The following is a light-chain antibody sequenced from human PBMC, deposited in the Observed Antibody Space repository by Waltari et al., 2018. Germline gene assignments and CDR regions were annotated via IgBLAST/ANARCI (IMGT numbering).Light chain of an antibody. CDR1: SSNIGSYY. J-gene: IGLJ2*01. CDR2: KNN. Sequence: QSVLTQPPSASGTPGQRVTISCSGSSSNIGSYYVNWYQQLPRTAPKLLIYKNNQRPPGAPDRFSGSKSGTSASLAISGLRSEDEADYYCAAWDDSLSGVLFGGGTKLTVL. V-gene: IGLV1-47*01. CDR3: AAWDDSLSGVL.